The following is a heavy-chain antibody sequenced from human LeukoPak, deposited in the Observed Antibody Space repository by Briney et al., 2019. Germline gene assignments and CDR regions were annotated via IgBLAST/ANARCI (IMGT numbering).Heavy chain of an antibody. D-gene: IGHD2-2*01. J-gene: IGHJ6*04. CDR3: ARDSGLVPAADGYYYYYGMDV. CDR2: ISSSGSTI. Sequence: GGSLRLSCAASGFTFSSYEMNWVRQAPGKGLEWVSYISSSGSTIYYADSVKGRLTISRDNAKNSLYLQMNSLRAEDTAVYYCARDSGLVPAADGYYYYYGMDVCGKGTTVTVSS. CDR1: GFTFSSYE. V-gene: IGHV3-48*03.